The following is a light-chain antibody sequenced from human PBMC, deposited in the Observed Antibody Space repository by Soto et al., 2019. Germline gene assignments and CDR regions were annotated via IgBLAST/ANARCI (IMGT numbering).Light chain of an antibody. V-gene: IGLV2-14*01. Sequence: QSVLTQPASVSGSPGESITISCTGTSSDVGGYDYVSWYQQHPGKAPKVMIYEVSNRPSGVSNRFSGSKSGNTASLTISGLQAEDEADYYCDSYTTSSTVVFGGGTKVTVL. CDR1: SSDVGGYDY. CDR3: DSYTTSSTVV. J-gene: IGLJ2*01. CDR2: EVS.